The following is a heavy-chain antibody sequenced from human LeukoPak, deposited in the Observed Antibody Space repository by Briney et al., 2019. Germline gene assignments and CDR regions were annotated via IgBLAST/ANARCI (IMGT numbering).Heavy chain of an antibody. CDR3: AKASNYGSGSYYPRGVDY. Sequence: GGSLRLSCAASGFTFDDYGMSWVRQAPGKGLEWVSGINWNGGSTGYADSVKGRFTISRDNSKNTLYLQMNSLRAEDTAVYYCAKASNYGSGSYYPRGVDYWGQGTLVTVSS. J-gene: IGHJ4*02. CDR2: INWNGGST. CDR1: GFTFDDYG. D-gene: IGHD3-10*01. V-gene: IGHV3-20*04.